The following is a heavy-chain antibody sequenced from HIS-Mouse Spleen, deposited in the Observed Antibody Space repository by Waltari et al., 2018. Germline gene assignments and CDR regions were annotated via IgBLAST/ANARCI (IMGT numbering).Heavy chain of an antibody. V-gene: IGHV3-23*01. CDR2: ISGSGGST. Sequence: EVQLLESGGGLVQPGGSLSLSCAASGFTFSSYAMSWVRQAPGKGLEWVSAISGSGGSTYYADSVKGRFTISRDNSKNTLYLQMNSLRAEDTAVYYCAKARYGGNAFDIWGQGTMVTVSS. J-gene: IGHJ3*02. CDR1: GFTFSSYA. D-gene: IGHD4-17*01. CDR3: AKARYGGNAFDI.